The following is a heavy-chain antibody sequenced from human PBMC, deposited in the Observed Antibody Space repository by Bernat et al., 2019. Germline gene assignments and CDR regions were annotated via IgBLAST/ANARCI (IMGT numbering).Heavy chain of an antibody. J-gene: IGHJ4*02. CDR1: GFTFSSYG. CDR2: ISYDGSNK. Sequence: QVQLVESGGGVVQPGRSLRLSCAASGFTFSSYGMHWVRQAPGKGLEWVAVISYDGSNKYYADSVKGRFTISRDNSKNTLYLQMNSLRAEDTAVYYCANFMGSSSWGAYWGQGTLVTVSS. V-gene: IGHV3-30*18. CDR3: ANFMGSSSWGAY. D-gene: IGHD6-13*01.